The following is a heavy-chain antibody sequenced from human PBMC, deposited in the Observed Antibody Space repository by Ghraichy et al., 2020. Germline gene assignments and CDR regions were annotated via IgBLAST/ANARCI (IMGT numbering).Heavy chain of an antibody. Sequence: SETLSLTCTVSGGSIGNFYWSWIRQPPGKGLEWIGYMYNSGSTKYNPSLQSRVTISVDTSKNQFSLKLTSVTAADTAVYYCARAAYYYDSSGYYVHYYGMDVWGQGTTVTVSS. V-gene: IGHV4-59*01. CDR3: ARAAYYYDSSGYYVHYYGMDV. J-gene: IGHJ6*02. CDR2: MYNSGST. CDR1: GGSIGNFY. D-gene: IGHD3-22*01.